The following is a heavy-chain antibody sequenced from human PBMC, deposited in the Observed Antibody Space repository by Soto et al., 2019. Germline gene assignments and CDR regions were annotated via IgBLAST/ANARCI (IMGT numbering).Heavy chain of an antibody. CDR2: IHYRGRT. V-gene: IGHV4-31*03. Sequence: NPSETLSLTCNVSGGSINSGGYYWGWIRQHPGKGLEWIGYIHYRGRTSYNPSLQSRASISLDTSGHHFSLELTSVTAADTAVYYCARCRDAFGFDSWGQGTLVTVSS. CDR3: ARCRDAFGFDS. D-gene: IGHD2-15*01. CDR1: GGSINSGGYY. J-gene: IGHJ4*02.